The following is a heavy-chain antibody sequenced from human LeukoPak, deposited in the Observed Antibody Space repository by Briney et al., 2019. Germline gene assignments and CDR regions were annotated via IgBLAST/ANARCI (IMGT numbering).Heavy chain of an antibody. CDR1: GGSISSDY. CDR3: ATRGH. V-gene: IGHV4-59*08. D-gene: IGHD3-10*01. J-gene: IGHJ4*02. CDR2: IYNSGNN. Sequence: PSETLSLTCTVSGGSISSDYWQWIRQPPGRGLEWVGYIYNSGNNHYNSSLKSRVTISIDTSKNQFSLKLASVTAADTAVYYCATRGHWGQGTLVAVSS.